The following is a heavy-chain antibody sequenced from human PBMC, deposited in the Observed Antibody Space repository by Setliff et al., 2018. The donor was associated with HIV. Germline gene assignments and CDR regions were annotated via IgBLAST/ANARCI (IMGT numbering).Heavy chain of an antibody. D-gene: IGHD4-17*01. J-gene: IGHJ4*02. CDR1: GFTFSNAW. CDR3: TTIQKLTTPVDY. Sequence: PGGSLRLSCAASGFTFSNAWMNWVRQAPGKGLEWVGRMKSKTDGGTTDYAAPVKGRFTISRDDSKNTLYLQMNSLKTEDTAVYYCTTIQKLTTPVDYWGQGTLVTVSS. V-gene: IGHV3-15*07. CDR2: MKSKTDGGTT.